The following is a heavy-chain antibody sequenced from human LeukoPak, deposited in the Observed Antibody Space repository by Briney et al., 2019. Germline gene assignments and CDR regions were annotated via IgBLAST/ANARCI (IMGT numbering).Heavy chain of an antibody. D-gene: IGHD7-27*01. J-gene: IGHJ4*02. V-gene: IGHV3-30*14. CDR3: ARDGEDHYYDY. CDR2: ISKDGNNK. Sequence: PGGSLRLSCTASGFTFNSYAMHWVRQSPGKGLEWVAVISKDGNNKYCVDSVKGRFTISRDNSMNTVYLEMNSLRAEDTAVYYCARDGEDHYYDYWGQGTLVTVST. CDR1: GFTFNSYA.